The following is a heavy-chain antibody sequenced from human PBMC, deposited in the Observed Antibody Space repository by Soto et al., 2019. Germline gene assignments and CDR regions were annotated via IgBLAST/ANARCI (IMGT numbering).Heavy chain of an antibody. CDR2: VFYTGFT. D-gene: IGHD1-20*01. CDR3: ATAQKGYNWNYFDH. Sequence: QLQLQESGPGLVKPSETLSLTCAVSGGSISGSYYYWGWLRQSPGKGPEWIGSVFYTGFTSYNPSLERRVAVSVDTSKNQFALKVSGVSAADTAVYDCATAQKGYNWNYFDHWGQGALVTVSS. J-gene: IGHJ4*02. V-gene: IGHV4-39*01. CDR1: GGSISGSYYY.